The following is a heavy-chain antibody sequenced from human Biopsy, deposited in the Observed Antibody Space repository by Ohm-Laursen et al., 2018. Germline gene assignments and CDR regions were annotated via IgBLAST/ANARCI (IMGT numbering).Heavy chain of an antibody. Sequence: SSVKVFCKASGGALTNYAINWVRQAPGHGLEWLGGIITVSETAGYAERFQGRVTITADVTTTTAYMDLSGLRSEDTAVYYCVAYPSSGFFENNDDFAMDVWGQGTTVIVSS. CDR2: IITVSETA. J-gene: IGHJ6*02. V-gene: IGHV1-69*01. D-gene: IGHD6-19*01. CDR3: VAYPSSGFFENNDDFAMDV. CDR1: GGALTNYA.